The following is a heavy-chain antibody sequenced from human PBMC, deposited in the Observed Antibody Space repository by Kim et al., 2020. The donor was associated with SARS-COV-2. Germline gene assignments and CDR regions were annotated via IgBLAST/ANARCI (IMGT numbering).Heavy chain of an antibody. V-gene: IGHV6-1*01. Sequence: SQTLSLTCAISGDSVSSNSAAWNWIRQSPSRGLEWLGRTYYRSKWYNDYAVSVKSRITINPDTSKNQFSLQLNSVTPEDTAVYYCARDRMGQWLVLYQGYYGMDVWGQGTTVTVSS. CDR1: GDSVSSNSAA. J-gene: IGHJ6*02. CDR2: TYYRSKWYN. CDR3: ARDRMGQWLVLYQGYYGMDV. D-gene: IGHD6-19*01.